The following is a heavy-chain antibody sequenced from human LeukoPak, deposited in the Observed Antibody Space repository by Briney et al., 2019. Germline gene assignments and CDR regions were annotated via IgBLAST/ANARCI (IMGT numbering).Heavy chain of an antibody. CDR2: IYSSGST. V-gene: IGHV4-59*08. D-gene: IGHD6-19*01. CDR3: ARQMSGSSGLDY. CDR1: GDSISSYY. Sequence: SETLSLTCSVSGDSISSYYWSWIRQPPGKGLEWIGYIYSSGSTKYNPSLKSRVTISVDMSKSQFSLELSSVTAADTAVYYCARQMSGSSGLDYWGQGTLVTVSS. J-gene: IGHJ4*02.